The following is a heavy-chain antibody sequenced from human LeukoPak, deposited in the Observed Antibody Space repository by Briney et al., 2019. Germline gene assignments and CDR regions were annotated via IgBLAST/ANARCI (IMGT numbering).Heavy chain of an antibody. CDR3: ARAGSGWYDFDY. J-gene: IGHJ4*02. Sequence: GGSLRLSCAASGFTFSSYDMHWVRQATGKGLEWVSAIGTAGDTYYPGSVKGRFTISRENAKNSLYLQMNSLRAGDTAVYCCARAGSGWYDFDYWGQGTLVTVSS. D-gene: IGHD6-19*01. CDR2: IGTAGDT. V-gene: IGHV3-13*01. CDR1: GFTFSSYD.